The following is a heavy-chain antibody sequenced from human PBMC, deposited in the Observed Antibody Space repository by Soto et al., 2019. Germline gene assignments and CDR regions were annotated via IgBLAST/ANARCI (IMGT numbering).Heavy chain of an antibody. D-gene: IGHD3-10*01. V-gene: IGHV1-2*04. CDR3: ARDPLDYYGSGTKPQYYGMDV. CDR1: GYTFTGYY. J-gene: IGHJ6*02. Sequence: ASVKVSCKASGYTFTGYYMHWVRQAPGQGLEWMGWINPNSGGTNYAQKFQGWVTMTRDTSISTAYMELSRLRSDDTAVYYCARDPLDYYGSGTKPQYYGMDVWGQGTTVTVSS. CDR2: INPNSGGT.